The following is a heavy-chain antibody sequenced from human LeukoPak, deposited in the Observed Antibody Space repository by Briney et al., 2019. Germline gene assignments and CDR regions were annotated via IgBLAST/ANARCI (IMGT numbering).Heavy chain of an antibody. D-gene: IGHD3-16*01. CDR1: GFTFFSYG. Sequence: GGSLRLSCEASGFTFFSYGVHWVRQAPGKGLEWVSLISYDGGNQKYADSVKGRFTISRDNSKNTVYLQLNSLRAEDTAVYYCAKDRRMMSAYYGMDVWGQGTTVIVSS. CDR2: ISYDGGNQ. J-gene: IGHJ6*02. CDR3: AKDRRMMSAYYGMDV. V-gene: IGHV3-30*18.